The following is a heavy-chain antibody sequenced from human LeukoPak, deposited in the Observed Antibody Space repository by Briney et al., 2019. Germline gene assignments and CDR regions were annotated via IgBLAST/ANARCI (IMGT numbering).Heavy chain of an antibody. Sequence: TGGSLRLSCAASGFTVSSNYMSWVRQAPGKGLEWVSVIYSGGSTYYADSVKGRFTISRHNSKNTLYLQMSSLRAEDTALYYCARASSSDWNYFDYWGQGTLVTVSS. D-gene: IGHD6-19*01. CDR2: IYSGGST. CDR3: ARASSSDWNYFDY. V-gene: IGHV3-53*04. J-gene: IGHJ4*02. CDR1: GFTVSSNY.